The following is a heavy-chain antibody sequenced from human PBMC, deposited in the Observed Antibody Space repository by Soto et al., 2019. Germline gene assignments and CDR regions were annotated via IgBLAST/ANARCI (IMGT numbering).Heavy chain of an antibody. Sequence: SVKVSCKASGGTFSSYAISWVRQAPGQGLEWVGGIIPIFGTANYAQKFQGRVTITADESTSTAYMELSSLRSEDTAVYYCARGRRGHNTIVVVPLWFDPWGQGTLVTVSS. J-gene: IGHJ5*02. V-gene: IGHV1-69*13. D-gene: IGHD3-22*01. CDR2: IIPIFGTA. CDR1: GGTFSSYA. CDR3: ARGRRGHNTIVVVPLWFDP.